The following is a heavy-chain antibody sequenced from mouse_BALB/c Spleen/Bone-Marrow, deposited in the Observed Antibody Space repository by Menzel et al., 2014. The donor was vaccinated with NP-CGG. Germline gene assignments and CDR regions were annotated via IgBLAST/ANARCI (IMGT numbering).Heavy chain of an antibody. CDR1: GFGFSRLW. D-gene: IGHD1-1*01. V-gene: IGHV4-1*02. Sequence: EVTLEGSGGGLVQPGGPLKLSCAASGFGFSRLWMSWVRQAPGKGLEWIGEINPDGRTINYAPSLKDKFIISRDNAKNTLYLQMSKVRSEDTALYYCARLGYYGAMEYWGQGTPVPVTS. CDR3: ARLGYYGAMEY. CDR2: INPDGRTI. J-gene: IGHJ4*01.